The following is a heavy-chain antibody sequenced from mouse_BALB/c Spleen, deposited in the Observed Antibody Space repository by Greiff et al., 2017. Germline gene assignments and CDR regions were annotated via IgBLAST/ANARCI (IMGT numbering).Heavy chain of an antibody. CDR3: ARGGMITTSYAMDY. CDR2: ISDGGSYT. V-gene: IGHV5-4*02. Sequence: EVHLVESGGGLVKPGGSLKLSCAASGFTFSDYYMYWVRQTPEKRLEWVATISDGGSYTYYPDSVKGRFTISRDNAKNNLYLQMSSLKSEDTAMYYCARGGMITTSYAMDYWGQGTSVTVSS. CDR1: GFTFSDYY. D-gene: IGHD2-4*01. J-gene: IGHJ4*01.